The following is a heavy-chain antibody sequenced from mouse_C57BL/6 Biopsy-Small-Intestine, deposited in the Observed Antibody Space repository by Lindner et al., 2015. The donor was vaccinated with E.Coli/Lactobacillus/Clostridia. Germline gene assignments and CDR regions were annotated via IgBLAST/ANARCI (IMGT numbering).Heavy chain of an antibody. CDR3: ARDYPWFAY. J-gene: IGHJ3*01. CDR1: GYTFTDYN. D-gene: IGHD2-4*01. Sequence: QLQESGPELVKPGASVKIPCKASGYTFTDYNMDWVKQSHGKSLEWIGDINPNNGGTIYNQKFKGKATLTVDKSSSTAYMQLKSLTSEDSAVYYCARDYPWFAYWGQGTLVTVSA. CDR2: INPNNGGT. V-gene: IGHV1-18*01.